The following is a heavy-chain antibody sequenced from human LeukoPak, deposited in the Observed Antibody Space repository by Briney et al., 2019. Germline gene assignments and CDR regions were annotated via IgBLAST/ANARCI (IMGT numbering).Heavy chain of an antibody. CDR3: ARDGVLRYFDYYYYYMDV. J-gene: IGHJ6*03. CDR2: ISSSGTTI. V-gene: IGHV3-11*01. D-gene: IGHD3-9*01. CDR1: GFPFSDYY. Sequence: PGGSLRLSCAASGFPFSDYYMSWIRQAPGKGLEWVSYISSSGTTIYNADSVKGRFIISRDNAKNSLFLQMNSLRAEDTAVYYCARDGVLRYFDYYYYYMDVWGKGTTVTISS.